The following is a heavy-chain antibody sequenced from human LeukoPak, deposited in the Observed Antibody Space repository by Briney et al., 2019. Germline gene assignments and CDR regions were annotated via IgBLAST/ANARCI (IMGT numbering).Heavy chain of an antibody. Sequence: PGGSLRLSCAASGFTFSSYAMSWVRQAPGKGLEWVSAISGSGGNTYYADSVKGRFTISRDNSKNTLYLQMNSLRAEDTAVYYCAKVGLLWFGELSWDFDYWGQGTLVTVSS. J-gene: IGHJ4*02. D-gene: IGHD3-10*01. CDR2: ISGSGGNT. CDR3: AKVGLLWFGELSWDFDY. CDR1: GFTFSSYA. V-gene: IGHV3-23*01.